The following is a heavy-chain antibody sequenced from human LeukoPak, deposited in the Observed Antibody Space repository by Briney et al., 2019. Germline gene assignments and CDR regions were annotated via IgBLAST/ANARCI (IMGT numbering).Heavy chain of an antibody. D-gene: IGHD1-26*01. Sequence: GASVKVSCKASGYTFTSYAIHWVRQAPGQRLEWMGWIDAGNGNTKYSQKFQGRVTIIRDTSATTAYMDLSSLKSEDTAVYYCARDRGWELPESHFDYWGQGTLVTVSS. CDR1: GYTFTSYA. CDR2: IDAGNGNT. J-gene: IGHJ4*02. V-gene: IGHV1-3*01. CDR3: ARDRGWELPESHFDY.